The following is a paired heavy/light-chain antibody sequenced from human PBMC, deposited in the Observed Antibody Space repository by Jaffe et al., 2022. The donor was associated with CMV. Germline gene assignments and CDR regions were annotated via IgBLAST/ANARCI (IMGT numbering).Heavy chain of an antibody. D-gene: IGHD6-13*01. V-gene: IGHV3-23*04. CDR2: IVGSSRTT. Sequence: EVQLVESGGGLVQPGGSLRLSCAASGFTFSPFAMTWVRQAPGKGLEWVSAIVGSSRTTYYADSVKGRFTISRDNSKNTLYLQMNSLRAEDTALYYCAKDRIYWGSSWQFDSWGQGTLVTVSS. J-gene: IGHJ4*02. CDR3: AKDRIYWGSSWQFDS. CDR1: GFTFSPFA.
Light chain of an antibody. CDR2: DAS. CDR1: QSVSNN. J-gene: IGKJ4*01. Sequence: EIVMTQSPGTLSVSPGERATLSCRASQSVSNNLAWYQQKPGQAPRLLIYDASTRATGIPARFSGSGSGTDFTLTISSLQSEDFAVYYCQQYNNWPLTFGGGTKVEIK. V-gene: IGKV3-15*01. CDR3: QQYNNWPLT.